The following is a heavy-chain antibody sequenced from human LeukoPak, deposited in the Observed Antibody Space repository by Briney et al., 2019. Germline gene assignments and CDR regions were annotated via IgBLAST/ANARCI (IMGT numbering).Heavy chain of an antibody. J-gene: IGHJ4*02. CDR2: ISSSSSYI. D-gene: IGHD3-22*01. CDR3: ARGLPDTMIVVVDFDY. Sequence: GGSLRLSCAASGFTFSSYSMNWVRQAPGKGLERVSSISSSSSYIYYADSVKGRFTISRGNAKNSLYLQMNSLRAEDTAVYYCARGLPDTMIVVVDFDYWGQGTLVTVSS. CDR1: GFTFSSYS. V-gene: IGHV3-21*01.